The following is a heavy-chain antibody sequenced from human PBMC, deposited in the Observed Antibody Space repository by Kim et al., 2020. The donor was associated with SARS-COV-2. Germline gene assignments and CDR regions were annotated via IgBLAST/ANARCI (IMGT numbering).Heavy chain of an antibody. Sequence: VKGRFTLSRDNSKNTLYLQMNSLRAEDTAVYYCARDGWVSSSSWSNYFDYWGQGTLVTVSS. J-gene: IGHJ4*02. V-gene: IGHV3-30*07. D-gene: IGHD6-13*01. CDR3: ARDGWVSSSSWSNYFDY.